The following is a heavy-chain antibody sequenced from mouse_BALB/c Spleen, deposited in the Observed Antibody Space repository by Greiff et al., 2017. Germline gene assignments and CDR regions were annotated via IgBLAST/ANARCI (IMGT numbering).Heavy chain of an antibody. D-gene: IGHD1-2*01. CDR3: ARLPSLLRLRRDYFDY. Sequence: VQLQQSGPQLVRPGASVKISCKASGYSFTSYWMPWVKQRPGQGLEWIGMIDPSDSETRLNQKFKDKATLTVDKSSSTAYMQLSSPTSEDSAVYYCARLPSLLRLRRDYFDYWGQGTTLTVAS. V-gene: IGHV1S126*01. J-gene: IGHJ2*01. CDR2: IDPSDSET. CDR1: GYSFTSYW.